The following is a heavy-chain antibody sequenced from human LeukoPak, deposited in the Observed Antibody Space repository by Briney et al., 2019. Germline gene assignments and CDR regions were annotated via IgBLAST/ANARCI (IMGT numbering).Heavy chain of an antibody. CDR3: ARGVEYSSSDLDY. CDR1: GGSFSGYF. J-gene: IGHJ4*02. D-gene: IGHD6-6*01. Sequence: SETLSLTCAVYGGSFSGYFWSWIRQPPGKGLEWIGEINHSGSTNYNPSLKSRVTISVDTSKNQFSLKLSSVTAADTAVYYCARGVEYSSSDLDYWGQGTLVTVSS. V-gene: IGHV4-34*01. CDR2: INHSGST.